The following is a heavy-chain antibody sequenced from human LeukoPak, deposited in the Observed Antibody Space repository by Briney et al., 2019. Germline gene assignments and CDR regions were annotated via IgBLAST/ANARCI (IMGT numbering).Heavy chain of an antibody. D-gene: IGHD2-2*02. Sequence: SVKVSCKASGGTFSSYAISWVRQAPGQGLEWMGGIIPIFGTANYAQKFQGRVTITADESTSTAYMELSSLRSEDTAVYYCARLRYCSSTSCYTRFDYWGQGTLVTVSS. CDR1: GGTFSSYA. CDR3: ARLRYCSSTSCYTRFDY. J-gene: IGHJ4*02. V-gene: IGHV1-69*13. CDR2: IIPIFGTA.